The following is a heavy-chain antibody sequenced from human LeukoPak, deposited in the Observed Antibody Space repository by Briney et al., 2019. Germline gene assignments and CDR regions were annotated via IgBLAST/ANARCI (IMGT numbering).Heavy chain of an antibody. D-gene: IGHD3-22*01. CDR2: ISGSDDNT. CDR1: GFTFSSYA. V-gene: IGHV3-23*01. Sequence: GGSLRLSCAASGFTFSSYAMSWVRQAPGKGLEWVSGISGSDDNTYYADSVKGRFTISRDNSKNTLYVQVNSLGTEDTAAYYCAKGSYYDSSGSFYFDYWGQGTLVTVSS. CDR3: AKGSYYDSSGSFYFDY. J-gene: IGHJ4*02.